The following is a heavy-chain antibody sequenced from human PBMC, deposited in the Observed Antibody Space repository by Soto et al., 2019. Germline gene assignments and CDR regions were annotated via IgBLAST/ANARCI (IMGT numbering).Heavy chain of an antibody. CDR2: IQYNGYS. CDR1: GGSITNYY. J-gene: IGHJ6*02. D-gene: IGHD3-10*01. V-gene: IGHV4-59*08. CDR3: ARHGFGSLHGLVDV. Sequence: QVQLQESGPGLVKPSETLSLTCTVSGGSITNYYCSWFRQPPGKGLEWIGYIQYNGYSAYNLSVSTRVPLSMDTSKTQFSLMLESVTATDTAVYYCARHGFGSLHGLVDVWGQGTTVIVSS.